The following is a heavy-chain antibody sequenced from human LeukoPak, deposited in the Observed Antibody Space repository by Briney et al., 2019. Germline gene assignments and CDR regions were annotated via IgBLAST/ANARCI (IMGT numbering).Heavy chain of an antibody. D-gene: IGHD3/OR15-3a*01. CDR3: ARLDYDFWNGFYDF. J-gene: IGHJ4*02. CDR2: IYYSGST. Sequence: PSETLSLTCTVSGDSISSSRYYWGWIRQPPGTGLEWIGSIYYSGSTFYNPSLRSRVTISVDTSEDQFSLRLTSVTAADTALYYSARLDYDFWNGFYDFWGQGILVTVSS. CDR1: GDSISSSRYY. V-gene: IGHV4-39*01.